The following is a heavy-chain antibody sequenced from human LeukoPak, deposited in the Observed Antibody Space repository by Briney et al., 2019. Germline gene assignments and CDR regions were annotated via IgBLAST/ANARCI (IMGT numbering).Heavy chain of an antibody. Sequence: SETLSLTCVFSGDSISDDSVNKNNWLNWVRQAPGKGLEWIGDVSLDGITNYNPSLLGRVTISLDKSAKQVSLKLTSVTAADTALYYCARELRYDNSDSGAFWGQGTVVTVSS. CDR1: GDSISDDSVNKNNW. V-gene: IGHV4-4*02. CDR2: VSLDGIT. J-gene: IGHJ3*01. CDR3: ARELRYDNSDSGAF. D-gene: IGHD3-22*01.